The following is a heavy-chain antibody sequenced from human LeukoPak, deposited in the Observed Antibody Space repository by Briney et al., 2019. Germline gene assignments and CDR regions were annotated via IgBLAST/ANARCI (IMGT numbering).Heavy chain of an antibody. CDR3: ATEALDDSDSYFEY. D-gene: IGHD3-10*01. Sequence: ASVKVSCTASGYTFTSYDINWVRQATGQGLEWMGWMNPSSGNTGYAQKFQGRVSMTRDTSISTAYMELSSLRSEDTAVYYCATEALDDSDSYFEYWGQGTLVTVSS. CDR1: GYTFTSYD. J-gene: IGHJ4*02. CDR2: MNPSSGNT. V-gene: IGHV1-8*01.